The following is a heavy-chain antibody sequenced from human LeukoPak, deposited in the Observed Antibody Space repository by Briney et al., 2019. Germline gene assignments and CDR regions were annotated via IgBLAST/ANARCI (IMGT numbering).Heavy chain of an antibody. J-gene: IGHJ4*02. D-gene: IGHD1-20*01. CDR2: ITGSGTNM. CDR1: GFTFSSYS. V-gene: IGHV3-21*01. Sequence: GGSLRLSCVGSGFTFSSYSMNWVRQAPGKGLEWVSSITGSGTNMFYADSLRGRFTISRDNAKNSLYLQMNSLRAEDTAVYYCARGYNWKYWGQGTLVTVSS. CDR3: ARGYNWKY.